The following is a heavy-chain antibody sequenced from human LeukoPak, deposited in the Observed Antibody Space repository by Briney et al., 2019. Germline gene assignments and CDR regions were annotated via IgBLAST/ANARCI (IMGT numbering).Heavy chain of an antibody. J-gene: IGHJ6*03. V-gene: IGHV4-39*07. CDR3: ARGPGVKVRGRKYYYYYMDV. CDR1: RGSISSTTYY. Sequence: SSETLSLTCTVSRGSISSTTYYWGWLRQPPGKGLEWIGSIYYSGHTYYNPSLKSRVTISVDTSKNQFSLKLSSVTAADTAVYYCARGPGVKVRGRKYYYYYMDVWGKGTTVTVSS. CDR2: IYYSGHT. D-gene: IGHD3-10*01.